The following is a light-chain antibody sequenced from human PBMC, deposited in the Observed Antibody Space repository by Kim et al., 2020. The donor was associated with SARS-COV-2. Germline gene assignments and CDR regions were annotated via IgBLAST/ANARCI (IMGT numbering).Light chain of an antibody. V-gene: IGKV1-9*01. CDR2: GAS. Sequence: ASVGDSVTITCRASQGISDSLAWYQQDPGQAHKLLIFGASTLQSGVPSRFSGSGSGTEFTLTIRGLQPEDFATYFCQQFSVYPRTFGQGTKVDIK. CDR1: QGISDS. CDR3: QQFSVYPRT. J-gene: IGKJ1*01.